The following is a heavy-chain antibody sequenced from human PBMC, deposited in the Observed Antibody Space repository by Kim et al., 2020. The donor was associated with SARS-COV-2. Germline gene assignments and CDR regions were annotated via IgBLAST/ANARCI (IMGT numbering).Heavy chain of an antibody. Sequence: GGSLRLSCAASGFTFPRYGMHWVRQAPGKGLEWVTLISDEGSVKKYADSVKGRFTISRDDSKNTLYLQMNSLRADDTAVYYCARGLTSPLDYWGQGSLVTASS. D-gene: IGHD2-2*01. CDR3: ARGLTSPLDY. V-gene: IGHV3-30*03. J-gene: IGHJ4*02. CDR1: GFTFPRYG. CDR2: ISDEGSVK.